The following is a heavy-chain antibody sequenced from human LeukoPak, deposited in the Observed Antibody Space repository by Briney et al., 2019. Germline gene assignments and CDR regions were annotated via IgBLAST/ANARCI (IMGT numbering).Heavy chain of an antibody. Sequence: PSETLSLTCTVSGGSISSYYWSWIRQPPGKGLEWIGYIYYSGITHYNPSLQSRVTISVDTSKNQFSLKVSSVTAADTAVYYCARVDNYGTAFDIWGQGTMVTVSS. J-gene: IGHJ3*02. V-gene: IGHV4-59*01. CDR2: IYYSGIT. CDR3: ARVDNYGTAFDI. CDR1: GGSISSYY. D-gene: IGHD4-17*01.